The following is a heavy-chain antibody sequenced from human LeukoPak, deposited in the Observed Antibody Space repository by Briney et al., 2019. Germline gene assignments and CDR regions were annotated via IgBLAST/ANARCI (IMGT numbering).Heavy chain of an antibody. CDR2: IYYSGST. J-gene: IGHJ5*02. D-gene: IGHD3-22*01. V-gene: IGHV4-59*05. CDR1: GFTVSSNY. CDR3: ARGFYYYDSSGYYYGRNWFDP. Sequence: GSLRLSCAASGFTVSSNYMSWVRQAPGKGLEWIGSIYYSGSTYYNPSLKSRVTISVDTSKNQFSLKLSSVTAADTAVYYCARGFYYYDSSGYYYGRNWFDPWGQGTLVTVSS.